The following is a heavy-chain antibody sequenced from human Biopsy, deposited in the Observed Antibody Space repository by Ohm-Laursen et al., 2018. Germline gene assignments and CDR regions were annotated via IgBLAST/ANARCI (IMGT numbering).Heavy chain of an antibody. D-gene: IGHD6-19*01. Sequence: SETLSFTCTVSGVSVSSGSFYWTWIRKPPGQGLEYIGYIYDRGSTANYNPSLESRVTMSVDMPKNQFSLKLSSVTAADTAIYYCARGMRSSGWPYFDSWGQGTLVTVSS. CDR1: GVSVSSGSFY. V-gene: IGHV4-61*01. CDR3: ARGMRSSGWPYFDS. CDR2: IYDRGSTA. J-gene: IGHJ4*02.